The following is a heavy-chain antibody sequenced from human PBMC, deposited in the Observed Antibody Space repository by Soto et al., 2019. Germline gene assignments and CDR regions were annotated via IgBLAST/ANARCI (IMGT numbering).Heavy chain of an antibody. J-gene: IGHJ4*02. CDR1: GFIFSNFA. V-gene: IGHV3-23*01. Sequence: GGSLRLSCAASGFIFSNFAMYWVRRAPGKGLEWVSSIRQSGDRSSYADSAKGRFTISRDNSKNTLYLQMNGLRLDDTAVYYCVTAVRARLDNWGPGTLVTVSS. D-gene: IGHD3-10*01. CDR2: IRQSGDRS. CDR3: VTAVRARLDN.